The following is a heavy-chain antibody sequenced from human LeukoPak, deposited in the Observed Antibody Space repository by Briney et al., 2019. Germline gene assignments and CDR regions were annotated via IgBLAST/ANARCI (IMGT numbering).Heavy chain of an antibody. Sequence: ASVKVSFTASGYTFTGYYTHWVRQPPGQGLEWMGWINPNSGGTNYAQKFQGRVTMTRDTSISTAYMELSRLRSDDTAVYYCARDLRRLGYCSSTSCDVGYYYYGMDVWGQGTTVTVSS. CDR1: GYTFTGYY. CDR3: ARDLRRLGYCSSTSCDVGYYYYGMDV. CDR2: INPNSGGT. D-gene: IGHD2-2*01. V-gene: IGHV1-2*02. J-gene: IGHJ6*02.